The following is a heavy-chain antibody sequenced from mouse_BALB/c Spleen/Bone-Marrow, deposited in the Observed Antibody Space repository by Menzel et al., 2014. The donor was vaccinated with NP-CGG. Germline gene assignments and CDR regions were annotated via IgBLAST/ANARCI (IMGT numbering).Heavy chain of an antibody. CDR1: GFDFSRYW. Sequence: EVQGVESGGGLVQPGGSLKLSCAASGFDFSRYWMSWVRQAPGKGLEWIGEINPDSSTINYTPSLKDKFIISRDNAKNTLYLQMSKVRSVDTALYYCARLGYYGSMGYWGQGTTPTVSS. CDR2: INPDSSTI. D-gene: IGHD1-1*01. J-gene: IGHJ2*01. CDR3: ARLGYYGSMGY. V-gene: IGHV4-1*02.